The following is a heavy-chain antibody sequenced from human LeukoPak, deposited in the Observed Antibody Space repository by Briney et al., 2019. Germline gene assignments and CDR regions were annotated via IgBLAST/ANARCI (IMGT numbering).Heavy chain of an antibody. D-gene: IGHD4-17*01. J-gene: IGHJ5*02. CDR1: GGSFSGYY. V-gene: IGHV4-34*01. CDR3: ARAVTTKGGWFDP. CDR2: INHSGST. Sequence: SETLSLTCAVYGGSFSGYYWSWIRQPPGKGLEWIGEINHSGSTNYNPSLKSRVTISVDTSKNQFSLKLSSVTAADTAVYYCARAVTTKGGWFDPWGQGTLVTVSS.